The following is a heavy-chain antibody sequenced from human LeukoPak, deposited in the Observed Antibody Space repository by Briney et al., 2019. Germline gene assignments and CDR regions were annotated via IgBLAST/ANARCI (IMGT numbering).Heavy chain of an antibody. D-gene: IGHD4-17*01. Sequence: SETLSLTCAVSGDSFSSHYWNWIRQPPGKGLEWIGYISYIGTTNYNPSLKSRVTISIDTSKNQFYLKLRSVTAADTAVYYCARDLVTVTKGFDIWGQGTMVSGSS. J-gene: IGHJ3*02. V-gene: IGHV4-59*11. CDR1: GDSFSSHY. CDR2: ISYIGTT. CDR3: ARDLVTVTKGFDI.